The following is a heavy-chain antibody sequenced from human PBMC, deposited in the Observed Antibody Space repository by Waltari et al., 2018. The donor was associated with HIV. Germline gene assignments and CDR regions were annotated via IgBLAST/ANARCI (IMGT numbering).Heavy chain of an antibody. CDR2: INHSGST. V-gene: IGHV4-34*01. J-gene: IGHJ5*02. CDR3: ARVILVVAQGWFDP. D-gene: IGHD3-22*01. CDR1: GGSFSGYY. Sequence: QVQLQQWGAGLLKPSETLSLTCAVYGGSFSGYYWSWIRQPPGKGLEWIGEINHSGSTKYNPSLKRRVTISVDTCKNQFSLKLRSVTAADTGVYYCARVILVVAQGWFDPWGQGTLVTVSS.